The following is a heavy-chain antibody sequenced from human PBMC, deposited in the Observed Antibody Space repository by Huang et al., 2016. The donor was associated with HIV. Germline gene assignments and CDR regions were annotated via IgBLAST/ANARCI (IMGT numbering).Heavy chain of an antibody. CDR3: ARQGVGDFVVEPTGLGAFDI. D-gene: IGHD2-2*01. V-gene: IGHV5-51*01. J-gene: IGHJ3*02. CDR1: GYTFNGYW. Sequence: EVQLVQSGAVVKKPGESLKISCKGSGYTFNGYWIGWVRQMPGKGLGWMRIIYPGDSDTTYSPSFQGPVTISAGKSISTAYLKWSGLKASDTAMYYCARQGVGDFVVEPTGLGAFDIWGQGTMVTVSS. CDR2: IYPGDSDT.